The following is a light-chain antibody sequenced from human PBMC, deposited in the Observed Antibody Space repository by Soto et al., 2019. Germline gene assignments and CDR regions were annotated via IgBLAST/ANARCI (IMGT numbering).Light chain of an antibody. Sequence: DIQMTQSPSSLSASVGDRVTITCRASQSISSYLNWYQQKPGKAPKLLIYAASSLQSGVPSRFSGSGSGTDFTLTISSLQPEDFATYYCQQIYSTPPTFGQGTKV. CDR2: AAS. V-gene: IGKV1-39*01. CDR3: QQIYSTPPT. CDR1: QSISSY. J-gene: IGKJ1*01.